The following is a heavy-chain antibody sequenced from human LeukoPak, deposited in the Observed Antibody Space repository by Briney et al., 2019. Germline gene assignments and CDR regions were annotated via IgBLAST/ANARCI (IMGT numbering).Heavy chain of an antibody. V-gene: IGHV1-69*06. D-gene: IGHD3-9*01. J-gene: IGHJ4*02. CDR2: IIPIFGTA. CDR1: GGTFSSYA. Sequence: SVKVSCKASGGTFSSYAISWVRQAPGQGLEWMGGIIPIFGTANYAQKFRGRVTITADKSTRTAYMELSRLRSGDTAVYYCARIDSYYDILTGYYMGDYWGQGTLVTVSS. CDR3: ARIDSYYDILTGYYMGDY.